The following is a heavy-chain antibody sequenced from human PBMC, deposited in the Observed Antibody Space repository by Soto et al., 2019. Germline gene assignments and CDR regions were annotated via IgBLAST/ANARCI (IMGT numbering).Heavy chain of an antibody. Sequence: PSETLSLTCAVYGGSFSGYYWSWIRQPPGKGLEWIGEINHSGSTNYNPSLKSRVTISVDTSKNQFFLKLSSWNAADTAVYYCARLTPGTYYDFWSGYYYYGMDVWGQGTTLTVSS. CDR1: GGSFSGYY. CDR2: INHSGST. V-gene: IGHV4-34*01. D-gene: IGHD3-3*01. CDR3: ARLTPGTYYDFWSGYYYYGMDV. J-gene: IGHJ6*02.